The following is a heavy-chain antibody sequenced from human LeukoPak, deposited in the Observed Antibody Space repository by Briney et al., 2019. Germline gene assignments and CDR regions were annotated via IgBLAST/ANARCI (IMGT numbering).Heavy chain of an antibody. D-gene: IGHD1-26*01. CDR3: ASLYSGSYDTGSFDYFNH. CDR1: GGSISSYY. CDR2: MYYSGST. V-gene: IGHV4-59*01. J-gene: IGHJ4*02. Sequence: PSETLSLTCTVSGGSISSYYWSWIRQPPGKGLEWIGYMYYSGSTNYNPSLKSRVTISVDTSKNQFSLKLSSVTAADTAVYYCASLYSGSYDTGSFDYFNHWGQGTLVTVSS.